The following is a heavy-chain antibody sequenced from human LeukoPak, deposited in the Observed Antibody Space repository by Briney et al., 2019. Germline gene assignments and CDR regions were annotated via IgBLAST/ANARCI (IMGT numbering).Heavy chain of an antibody. J-gene: IGHJ4*02. CDR3: ARAIGSYPLFDY. D-gene: IGHD1-26*01. CDR1: GGSFSGYY. CDR2: INHSGST. Sequence: SETLSLTCAVYGGSFSGYYWSWIRQSPGKGLEWIGEINHSGSTNYNPSLKSRVTITVDTSKNQFSLKLSSVTAADTAVYYCARAIGSYPLFDYWGQGTLVTVSS. V-gene: IGHV4-34*01.